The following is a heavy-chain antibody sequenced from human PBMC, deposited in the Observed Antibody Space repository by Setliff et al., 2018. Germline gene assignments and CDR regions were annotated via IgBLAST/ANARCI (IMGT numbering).Heavy chain of an antibody. D-gene: IGHD3-16*01. CDR2: IYTSGST. CDR3: ARVITFGGVIRSPSYGMDV. Sequence: SETLSLTCTVSGGSISSGSYYWSWIRQPAGKGLEWIGRIYTSGSTNYNPSLKSRVTISVDTSKNQFSLKLSSVTAADTAVYYCARVITFGGVIRSPSYGMDVWGQGTTVTVSS. V-gene: IGHV4-61*02. CDR1: GGSISSGSYY. J-gene: IGHJ6*02.